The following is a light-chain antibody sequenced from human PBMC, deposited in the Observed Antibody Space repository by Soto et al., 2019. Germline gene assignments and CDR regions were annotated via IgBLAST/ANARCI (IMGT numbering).Light chain of an antibody. J-gene: IGLJ1*01. CDR1: SSDVGGYNY. V-gene: IGLV2-14*01. CDR2: EVS. Sequence: QSALTQPASVSGSPGQSITISRTGTSSDVGGYNYVSWYQQHPGKAPKLMIYEVSNRPSGVSNRFSGSKSGNTAPLTISGLQAEDEADYYCSSYTSSSTLVFGTGTKVTVL. CDR3: SSYTSSSTLV.